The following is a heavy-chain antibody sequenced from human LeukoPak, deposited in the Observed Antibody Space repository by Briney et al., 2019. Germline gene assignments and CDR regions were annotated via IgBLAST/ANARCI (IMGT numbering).Heavy chain of an antibody. D-gene: IGHD3-22*01. V-gene: IGHV3-23*01. CDR1: GFTFSSYA. CDR2: ISGSGGST. J-gene: IGHJ1*01. Sequence: GGSLRLSCAASGFTFSSYAMSWVRQAPGKGLEWVSAISGSGGSTYYADSVKGRFTISRDNSKNTLYLQMNSLRAEDTAVYYCAKDATYYYDSSGYQYFQHWGQGTLVTVSS. CDR3: AKDATYYYDSSGYQYFQH.